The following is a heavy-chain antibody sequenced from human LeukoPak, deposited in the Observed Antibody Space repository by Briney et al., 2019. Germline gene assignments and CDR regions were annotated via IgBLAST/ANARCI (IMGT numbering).Heavy chain of an antibody. CDR1: GGSISRHY. D-gene: IGHD3-22*01. CDR2: ILYSGKT. CDR3: ARSPDRDRLDY. V-gene: IGHV4-59*11. J-gene: IGHJ4*02. Sequence: PSGTLSLTCNVSGGSISRHYWTWIRQPPGKGLEWIGNILYSGKTHYNPSLKSRVTISGDTSKNQFSLKLSSVTAADTAVYYCARSPDRDRLDYWGQGTLVTVSS.